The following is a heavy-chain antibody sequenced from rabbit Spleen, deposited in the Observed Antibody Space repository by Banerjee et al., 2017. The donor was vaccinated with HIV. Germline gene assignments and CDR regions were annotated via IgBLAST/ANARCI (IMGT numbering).Heavy chain of an antibody. CDR3: VREVAGKFRL. D-gene: IGHD4-1*01. J-gene: IGHJ4*01. CDR2: IDPIFGVT. V-gene: IGHV1S45*01. Sequence: QEQLEESGGDLVKPGASLTLTCTASGFSFSSDWFLCWVRQAPGKGLEWIGYIDPIFGVTYYASWVNGRFTISRHNAQNTLYLQLNSLTAADTATYFCVREVAGKFRLWGQGTLVTVS. CDR1: GFSFSSDWF.